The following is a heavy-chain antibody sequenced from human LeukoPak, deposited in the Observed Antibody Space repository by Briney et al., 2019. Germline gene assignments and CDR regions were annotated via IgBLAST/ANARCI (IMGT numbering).Heavy chain of an antibody. CDR3: ARDMVT. CDR2: IYSGGST. J-gene: IGHJ5*02. Sequence: PGGSLRLSCAASGFTFNSYSMNWVRQAPGKGLEWVSVIYSGGSTYYADSVKGRFTISRDHSKNTLFLQMNSLRAEDTAVYYCARDMVTWGQGTLVTVSS. CDR1: GFTFNSYS. D-gene: IGHD3-10*01. V-gene: IGHV3-53*01.